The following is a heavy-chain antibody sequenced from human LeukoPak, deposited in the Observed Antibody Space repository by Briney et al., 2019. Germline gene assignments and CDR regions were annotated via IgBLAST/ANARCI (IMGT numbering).Heavy chain of an antibody. V-gene: IGHV3-11*01. CDR2: MSISSSTT. D-gene: IGHD3-3*02. CDR3: ARVLVVEGFDY. CDR1: GFTFSNYY. Sequence: GGSLRLSCAASGFTFSNYYMTWIRQAPGKGLECISYMSISSSTTYYADSVKGRFTISRDNAKDSLYLQMNSLRAEDTAVYYCARVLVVEGFDYWGQGTPVTVSS. J-gene: IGHJ4*02.